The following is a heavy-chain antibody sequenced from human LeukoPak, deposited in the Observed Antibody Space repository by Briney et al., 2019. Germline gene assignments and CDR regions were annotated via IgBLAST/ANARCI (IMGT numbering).Heavy chain of an antibody. D-gene: IGHD2-15*01. CDR2: IWYDGSNK. CDR1: GFTFSSYG. Sequence: GGSLRLSCAASGFTFSSYGMHWVRQAPGKGLEWVAVIWYDGSNKYYADSVKGRFTISRDNSKNTLYLQMNSLRAEDTAVYYCAKVEDCSGGSCYLIDYWGQGTLVTVSS. V-gene: IGHV3-30*02. J-gene: IGHJ4*02. CDR3: AKVEDCSGGSCYLIDY.